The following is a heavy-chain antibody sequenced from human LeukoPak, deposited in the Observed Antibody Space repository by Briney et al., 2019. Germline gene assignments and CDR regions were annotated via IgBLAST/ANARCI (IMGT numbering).Heavy chain of an antibody. J-gene: IGHJ4*02. CDR2: IIPILGIA. CDR1: GGTFSSYA. V-gene: IGHV1-69*04. Sequence: SVKVSCKASGGTFSSYAISWVRQAPGQGLEWMGRIIPILGIANYAQKFQGRVTITADKSTSTAYMELSRLRSDDTAVYYCARVVYYYDSSGYLDYWGQGTLVTVSS. CDR3: ARVVYYYDSSGYLDY. D-gene: IGHD3-22*01.